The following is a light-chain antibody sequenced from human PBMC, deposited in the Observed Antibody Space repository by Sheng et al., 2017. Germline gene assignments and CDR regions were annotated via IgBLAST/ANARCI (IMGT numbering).Light chain of an antibody. CDR2: DAS. J-gene: IGKJ1*01. CDR3: QQRSNWPPT. V-gene: IGKV3-11*01. Sequence: EIMLTQSPATLSVSPGERATLSCRASQSVSSYLAWYQQKPGQAPRLLIYDASNRATGIPARFSGSGSGTDFTLTISSLEPEDFAVYYCQQRSNWPPTFGQGTKVEIK. CDR1: QSVSSY.